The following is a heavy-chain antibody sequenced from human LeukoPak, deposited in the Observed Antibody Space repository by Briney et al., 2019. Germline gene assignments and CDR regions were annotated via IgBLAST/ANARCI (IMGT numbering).Heavy chain of an antibody. J-gene: IGHJ5*02. CDR3: ARPMAECSGGSCYSAPNNWFDP. CDR2: IYYSGST. Sequence: PSETLSLTCTVSGGSISSSSYYWGWIRQPPGKGLEWIGNIYYSGSTYYNPSLKSRVTISVDTSKNQFSLKLSSVTAADTAVYYCARPMAECSGGSCYSAPNNWFDPWGQGTLVTVSS. D-gene: IGHD2-15*01. V-gene: IGHV4-39*01. CDR1: GGSISSSSYY.